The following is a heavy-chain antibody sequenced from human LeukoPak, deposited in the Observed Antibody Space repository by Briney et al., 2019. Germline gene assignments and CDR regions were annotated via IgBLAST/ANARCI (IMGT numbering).Heavy chain of an antibody. J-gene: IGHJ6*02. CDR2: IIPIFGTA. V-gene: IGHV1-69*01. Sequence: ASVKVSCKASGGTFSSYAISWVRQAPGQGLEWMGGIIPIFGTANYAQKFQGRVTITADESTGTAYMELSSLRSEDTAVYYCARSGHDYYDSSGYYPYYYYGMDVWGQGTTVTVSS. CDR3: ARSGHDYYDSSGYYPYYYYGMDV. D-gene: IGHD3-22*01. CDR1: GGTFSSYA.